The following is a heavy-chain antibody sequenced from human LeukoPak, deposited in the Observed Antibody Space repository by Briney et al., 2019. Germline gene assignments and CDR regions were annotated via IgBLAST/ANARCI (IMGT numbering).Heavy chain of an antibody. V-gene: IGHV3-48*03. CDR2: ISSRGGTK. CDR3: ARSPYSGYDLFEY. Sequence: GGSLRLSCAASGFTFSSYQMNWVRQAPGKGLEWVSYISSRGGTKYYADSVKGRFTISRDNAKNPLYLQMNSLRAEDTAVYYCARSPYSGYDLFEYWGQGTLVTVSS. J-gene: IGHJ4*02. CDR1: GFTFSSYQ. D-gene: IGHD5-12*01.